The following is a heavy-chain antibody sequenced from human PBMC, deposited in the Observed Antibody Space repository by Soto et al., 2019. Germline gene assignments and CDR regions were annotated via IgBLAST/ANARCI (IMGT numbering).Heavy chain of an antibody. CDR1: GGTFSSYA. Sequence: SVKVSCKASGGTFSSYAISWVRQAPGQGLEWMGGIIPIFGTANYAQKFQGRVTITADESTSTAYMELSSLRSEDTAVYYCAIDLRRVRDTYYYGMDVWGQGTTVTVSS. D-gene: IGHD3-10*01. J-gene: IGHJ6*02. V-gene: IGHV1-69*13. CDR2: IIPIFGTA. CDR3: AIDLRRVRDTYYYGMDV.